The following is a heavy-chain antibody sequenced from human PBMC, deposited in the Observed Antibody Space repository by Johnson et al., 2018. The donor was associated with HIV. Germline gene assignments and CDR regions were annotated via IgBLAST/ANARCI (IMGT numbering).Heavy chain of an antibody. J-gene: IGHJ3*01. CDR3: AKASSWPYPYDAFDV. CDR1: GFTFSSYW. V-gene: IGHV3-23*04. CDR2: ITGSGDGT. Sequence: VQLVESGGGVVQPGGSLRLSCAASGFTFSSYWMSWVRQAPGKGLEWVSAITGSGDGTYYADSVTGRFSISRDNSRNTLFLQMSSLSADDTAVYYCAKASSWPYPYDAFDVWGQGTVVTVSS. D-gene: IGHD2-2*01.